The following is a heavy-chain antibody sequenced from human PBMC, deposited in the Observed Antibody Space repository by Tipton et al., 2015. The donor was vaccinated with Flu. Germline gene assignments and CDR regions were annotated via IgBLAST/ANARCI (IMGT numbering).Heavy chain of an antibody. Sequence: QSGAEVKKPGASVKVSCKASGYTFTGYYMHWVRQAPGQGLEWMGWISAYNGNTNYAQKLQGRVTMTTDTSTSTAYMELRSLRSDDTAVYYCARDRYCSGGSCHRTDYWGQGTLVTVSS. D-gene: IGHD2-15*01. V-gene: IGHV1-18*04. CDR2: ISAYNGNT. CDR3: ARDRYCSGGSCHRTDY. J-gene: IGHJ4*02. CDR1: GYTFTGYY.